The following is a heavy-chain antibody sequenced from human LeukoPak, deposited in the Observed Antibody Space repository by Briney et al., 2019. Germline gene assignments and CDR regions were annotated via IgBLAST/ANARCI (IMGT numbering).Heavy chain of an antibody. CDR3: ARSSRGYFVY. V-gene: IGHV4-34*01. J-gene: IGHJ4*02. Sequence: SETLSLTCAVYGGSFSGYYWSWIRQPPGKGLEWIGEINHCGSTNYNPSLKSRVTISVDTSKNQFSLKLSSVTAADTAVYYCARSSRGYFVYWGQGTLVTVSS. D-gene: IGHD6-13*01. CDR2: INHCGST. CDR1: GGSFSGYY.